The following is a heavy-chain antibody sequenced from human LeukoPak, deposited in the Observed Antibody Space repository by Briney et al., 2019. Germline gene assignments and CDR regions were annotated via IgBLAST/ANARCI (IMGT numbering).Heavy chain of an antibody. Sequence: GASVKVSCKASGYTFTSYTMHWVRQAPGQRLEWMGWINAGNGNTKYSQKFQGRVTITRDTSASTAYMELSSLRSEDTAVYYCARAMATYYFDYWGQGTLVTVSS. CDR2: INAGNGNT. CDR1: GYTFTSYT. V-gene: IGHV1-3*01. CDR3: ARAMATYYFDY. D-gene: IGHD5-12*01. J-gene: IGHJ4*02.